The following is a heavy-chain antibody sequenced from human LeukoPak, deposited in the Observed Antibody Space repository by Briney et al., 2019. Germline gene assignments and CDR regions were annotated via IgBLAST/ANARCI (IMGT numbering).Heavy chain of an antibody. Sequence: ASVKVSCKASGYTFTSYDINWVRQATGQGLEWMGWMNPNSGNTGHAQKFQGRVTMTRNTSISTAYMELSSLRSEDTAVYYCARGPESCSGGSCYSGSRFDYWGQGTLVTVSS. CDR3: ARGPESCSGGSCYSGSRFDY. J-gene: IGHJ4*02. CDR1: GYTFTSYD. D-gene: IGHD2-15*01. CDR2: MNPNSGNT. V-gene: IGHV1-8*01.